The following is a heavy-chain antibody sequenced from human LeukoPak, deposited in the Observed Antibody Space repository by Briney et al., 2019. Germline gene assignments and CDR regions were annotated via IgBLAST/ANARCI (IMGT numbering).Heavy chain of an antibody. D-gene: IGHD6-13*01. V-gene: IGHV3-30*18. Sequence: GGSLRLPCAASGFTFSSYGMHWVRQAPGKGLEWVAVISYDGSNKYYADSVKGRFTISRDNSKNTLYLQMNSLRAEDTAVYYCAKDYGSSWYFGSYGMDVWGQGTTVTVSS. CDR3: AKDYGSSWYFGSYGMDV. J-gene: IGHJ6*02. CDR1: GFTFSSYG. CDR2: ISYDGSNK.